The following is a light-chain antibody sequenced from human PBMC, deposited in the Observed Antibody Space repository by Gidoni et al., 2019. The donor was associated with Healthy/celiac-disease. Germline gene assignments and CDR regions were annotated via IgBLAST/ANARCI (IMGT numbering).Light chain of an antibody. V-gene: IGLV3-19*01. CDR2: GKN. CDR3: NSRDSSGNHLEV. J-gene: IGLJ2*01. CDR1: SLRSYY. Sequence: SSERTQAPAVSVALGQTVRITCQGDSLRSYYASWYQQKPGQAPVLVIYGKNNRPSGIPDRFSGSSSGNTASLTITGAQAEDEADYYCNSRDSSGNHLEVFGGGTKLTAL.